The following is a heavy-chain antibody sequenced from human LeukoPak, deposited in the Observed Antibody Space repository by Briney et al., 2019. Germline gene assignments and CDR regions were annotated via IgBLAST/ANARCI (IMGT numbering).Heavy chain of an antibody. CDR1: GYTFTSYY. Sequence: ASVKVSCKASGYTFTSYYMHWVRQAPGQGLEWMGWINPNSGGTNYAQKFQGWVTMTRDTSISTAYMELSRLRSDDTAVYYCAREQLGAAGPFDYWGQGTLVTVSS. J-gene: IGHJ4*02. CDR2: INPNSGGT. D-gene: IGHD6-13*01. V-gene: IGHV1-2*04. CDR3: AREQLGAAGPFDY.